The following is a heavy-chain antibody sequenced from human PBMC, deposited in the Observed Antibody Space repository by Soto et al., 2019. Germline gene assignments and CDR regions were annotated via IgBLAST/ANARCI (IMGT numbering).Heavy chain of an antibody. Sequence: GSLRLSCAASGLTVSDNYMSWVRQAPGKGLEWVSIIYGGGTTYYADSVKGRFTISGDNSKNRVYLQMDRLRPEDTAIYYCARDPPPGGNYYYYYGMDVWGQGTTVTVSS. CDR1: GLTVSDNY. V-gene: IGHV3-66*01. CDR3: ARDPPPGGNYYYYYGMDV. J-gene: IGHJ6*02. CDR2: IYGGGTT. D-gene: IGHD2-21*02.